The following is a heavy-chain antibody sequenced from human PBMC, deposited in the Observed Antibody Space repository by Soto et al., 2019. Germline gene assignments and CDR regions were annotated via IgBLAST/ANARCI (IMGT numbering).Heavy chain of an antibody. J-gene: IGHJ3*02. CDR2: ISAYNGNT. CDR1: GYTFTIYG. D-gene: IGHD6-13*01. CDR3: ARDLEQLVFVSFHDAFDI. Sequence: ASVKVSCKASGYTFTIYGISWVLQAPGQGLEWMGWISAYNGNTNYAQKPQGRVTMSTDTSTSTAYMELRSLRSDDTAVYYCARDLEQLVFVSFHDAFDIWGQGTMVTVSS. V-gene: IGHV1-18*01.